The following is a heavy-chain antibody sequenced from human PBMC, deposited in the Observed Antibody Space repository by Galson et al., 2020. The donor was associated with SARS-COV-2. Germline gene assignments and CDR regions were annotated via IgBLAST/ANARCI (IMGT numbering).Heavy chain of an antibody. J-gene: IGHJ4*02. V-gene: IGHV4-39*01. CDR1: GGSITTSSHY. CDR2: ISFSGNT. D-gene: IGHD6-13*01. CDR3: GTDINAAAGSIRDY. Sequence: SETLSLTCTVSGGSITTSSHYWGWIRQPPGKGLEWIATISFSGNTWYNPSLQSRATISADTSNNQFSLKLSSATAADTAVYYCGTDINAAAGSIRDYWGQGALVTVSS.